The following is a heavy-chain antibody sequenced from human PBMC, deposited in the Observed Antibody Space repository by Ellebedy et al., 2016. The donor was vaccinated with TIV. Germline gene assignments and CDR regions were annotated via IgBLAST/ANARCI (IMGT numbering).Heavy chain of an antibody. V-gene: IGHV3-7*01. D-gene: IGHD5-18*01. Sequence: GGSLRLXXAASGFPFGSEWMNWVRQAPGKGLEWVANIEPDGSEKNYVDSVKGRFTVSRDNAKNSLYLQMNSLRDEDTAVYYCARDMSQYSYGLDYWGQGTLVTVSS. J-gene: IGHJ4*02. CDR1: GFPFGSEW. CDR2: IEPDGSEK. CDR3: ARDMSQYSYGLDY.